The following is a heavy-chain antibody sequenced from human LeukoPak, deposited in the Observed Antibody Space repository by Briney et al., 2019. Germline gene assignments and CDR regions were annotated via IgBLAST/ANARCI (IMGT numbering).Heavy chain of an antibody. V-gene: IGHV4-39*07. CDR2: IHYSGST. J-gene: IGHJ6*03. CDR3: ARVRCSSGSCPYYYYYYYMDV. Sequence: PSETLSLTCTVSGGSISSSSYYWAWIRQPPEKGLEWIGSIHYSGSTYYNPSLQSRVTISIDTSKNQFSLKLRFVTAADTAVYYCARVRCSSGSCPYYYYYYYMDVWGKGTTVTVSS. D-gene: IGHD2-15*01. CDR1: GGSISSSSYY.